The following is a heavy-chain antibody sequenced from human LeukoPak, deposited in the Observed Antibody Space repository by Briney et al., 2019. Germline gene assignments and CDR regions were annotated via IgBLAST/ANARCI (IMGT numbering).Heavy chain of an antibody. CDR3: ARDTPFRIGAGGYFDY. D-gene: IGHD6-13*01. V-gene: IGHV1-18*01. CDR1: GYTFTSYG. J-gene: IGHJ4*02. CDR2: ISAYNGNT. Sequence: GASVKVSCKASGYTFTSYGISWVRLAPGQGLEWMGWISAYNGNTNYAQKLQGRVTMTTDTSTSTAYMELRSLRSDDTAVYYCARDTPFRIGAGGYFDYWGQGTLVTVSS.